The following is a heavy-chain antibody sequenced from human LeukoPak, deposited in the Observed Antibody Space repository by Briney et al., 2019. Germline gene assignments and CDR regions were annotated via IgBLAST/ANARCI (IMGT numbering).Heavy chain of an antibody. D-gene: IGHD3-3*01. V-gene: IGHV3-21*01. CDR3: ATLGGYDFWSGYYLDWFDP. J-gene: IGHJ5*02. CDR1: GFTFSSYS. CDR2: ISSSSSYI. Sequence: PGGSLRLSCAASGFTFSSYSMNWVRQAPGKRLEWVSSISSSSSYIYYADSVKGRFTISRDNAKNSLYLQMNSLRAEDTAVYYCATLGGYDFWSGYYLDWFDPWGQGTLVTVSS.